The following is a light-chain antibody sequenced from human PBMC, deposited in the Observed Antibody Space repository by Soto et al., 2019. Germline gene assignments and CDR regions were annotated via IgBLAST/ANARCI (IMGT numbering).Light chain of an antibody. CDR2: GAS. Sequence: EILLTQSPGTLSLSPGERATLSCRASQSVSSSFLAWYQQKPGQAPRLLIYGASSRTTGIPDRFSGSRSGTDFTLTISRLEPEDFAVYYCQQYGSSPSTFGGGTKVDIK. CDR1: QSVSSSF. CDR3: QQYGSSPST. J-gene: IGKJ4*01. V-gene: IGKV3-20*01.